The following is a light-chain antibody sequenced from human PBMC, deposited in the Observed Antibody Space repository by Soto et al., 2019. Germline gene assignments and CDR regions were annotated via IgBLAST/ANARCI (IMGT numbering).Light chain of an antibody. Sequence: QSVMTQPPSASGTPGQRVTISCSGSTSNIGSNYVYWYQQLPGTAPKLLIYRNTLRPAGVPDRFSGSKSGTSASLAISGLRSEDEADYYCAAWDDNLSGRLFGGGTKLTVL. J-gene: IGLJ3*02. CDR2: RNT. CDR3: AAWDDNLSGRL. V-gene: IGLV1-47*01. CDR1: TSNIGSNY.